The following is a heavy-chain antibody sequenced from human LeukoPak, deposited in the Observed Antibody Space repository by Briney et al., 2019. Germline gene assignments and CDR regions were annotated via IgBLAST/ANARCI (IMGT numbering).Heavy chain of an antibody. CDR1: GFTFSNAW. CDR3: TTDWGLLWFGELSYMDV. D-gene: IGHD3-10*01. Sequence: GGSLRLSCAASGFTFSNAWMSWVRQAPGKGLEWVGRIKSKTDGGTTDYAAPVKGRFTISRDDSKNTLYLQMNSLKTEDTAVYYCTTDWGLLWFGELSYMDVWGKGTTVTVSS. V-gene: IGHV3-15*01. CDR2: IKSKTDGGTT. J-gene: IGHJ6*03.